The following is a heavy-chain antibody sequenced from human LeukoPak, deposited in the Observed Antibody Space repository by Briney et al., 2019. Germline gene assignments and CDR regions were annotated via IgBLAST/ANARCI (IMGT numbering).Heavy chain of an antibody. J-gene: IGHJ4*02. CDR1: GSTFSSYS. V-gene: IGHV3-21*01. CDR2: ISSSSSYI. D-gene: IGHD3-3*01. Sequence: GGSLRLSCAASGSTFSSYSMNWVRQAPGKGLKWVSSISSSSSYIYYADSVKGRFTISRDNAKNSLYLQMNSLRAEYTAVCYCARAGDFWSGYYTRFDYWGQGTLVTVSS. CDR3: ARAGDFWSGYYTRFDY.